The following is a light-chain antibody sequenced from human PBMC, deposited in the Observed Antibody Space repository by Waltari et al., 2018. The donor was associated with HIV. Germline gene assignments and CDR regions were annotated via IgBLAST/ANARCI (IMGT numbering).Light chain of an antibody. J-gene: IGLJ2*01. CDR2: DDR. Sequence: SPVLTQPPSVSVAPGQTARLTCGGANLGSKTVHWYQQKPGQAPLVVVYDDRDRPSGIPERFSGSNSGNTATLTINRVEAGDEADYYCQVWDTISDHRVFGGGTKLTVL. CDR3: QVWDTISDHRV. CDR1: NLGSKT. V-gene: IGLV3-21*02.